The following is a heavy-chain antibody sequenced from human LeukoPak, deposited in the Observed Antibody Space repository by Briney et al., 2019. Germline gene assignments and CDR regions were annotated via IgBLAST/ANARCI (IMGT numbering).Heavy chain of an antibody. D-gene: IGHD4-17*01. Sequence: PSETLSLTCTVSGGSISSYYWSWIRQPPGKGLEWIGYIYYSGSTNYNPSLKSRVTISVDTSKNQFSLKLSSVTAADTAVYYCASRGYYGDSYYYYYMDVWGKGTTVTVSS. CDR3: ASRGYYGDSYYYYYMDV. CDR1: GGSISSYY. J-gene: IGHJ6*03. CDR2: IYYSGST. V-gene: IGHV4-59*01.